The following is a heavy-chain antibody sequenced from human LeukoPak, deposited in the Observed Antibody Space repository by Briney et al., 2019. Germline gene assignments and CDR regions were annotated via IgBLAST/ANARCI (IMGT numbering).Heavy chain of an antibody. D-gene: IGHD3-10*01. CDR3: ARDRVLLWFGEFGGAFDI. Sequence: GASVKVSCKASRYTFTGYYMHWVRQAPGQGLEWMGWINPNSGGTNYAQKFQGRVTMTRDTSISTAYMELSRLRSDDTAVYYCARDRVLLWFGEFGGAFDIWGQGTMVTVSS. J-gene: IGHJ3*02. CDR2: INPNSGGT. CDR1: RYTFTGYY. V-gene: IGHV1-2*02.